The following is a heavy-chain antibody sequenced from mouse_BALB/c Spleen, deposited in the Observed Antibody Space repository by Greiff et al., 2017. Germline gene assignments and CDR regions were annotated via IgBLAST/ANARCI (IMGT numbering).Heavy chain of an antibody. J-gene: IGHJ2*01. D-gene: IGHD2-1*01. V-gene: IGHV1-69*02. Sequence: QVQLQQPGAELVRPGASVKLSCKASGYTFTSYWINWVKQRPGQGLEWIGNIYPSDSYTNYNQKFKDKATLTVDTSSSTAYMQLSSPTSEDSAVYYCTRGGNYYFDYWGQGTTLTVSS. CDR2: IYPSDSYT. CDR1: GYTFTSYW. CDR3: TRGGNYYFDY.